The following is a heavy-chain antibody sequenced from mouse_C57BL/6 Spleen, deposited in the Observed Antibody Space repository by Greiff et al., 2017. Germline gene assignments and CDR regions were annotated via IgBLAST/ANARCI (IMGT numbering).Heavy chain of an antibody. D-gene: IGHD2-14*01. CDR3: ARWGGTPYAMDY. CDR1: GYAFSSYW. V-gene: IGHV1-80*01. J-gene: IGHJ4*01. CDR2: IYPGDGDT. Sequence: QVQLQQSGAELVKPGASVKISRKASGYAFSSYWMNWVKQRPGKGLEWIGQIYPGDGDTNYNGKFKGKATLTADKSSSTAYMQLSSLTSEDSAVYFCARWGGTPYAMDYWGQGTSVTVSS.